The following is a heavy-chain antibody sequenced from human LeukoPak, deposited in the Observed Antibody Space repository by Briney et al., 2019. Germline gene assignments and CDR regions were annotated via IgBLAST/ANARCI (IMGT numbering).Heavy chain of an antibody. D-gene: IGHD2-2*01. CDR3: ARGVVPAAMSWFDP. CDR2: INPNSGGT. CDR1: GYTFTGYY. Sequence: GDSVNVSCKASGYTFTGYYMHWVRQAPGQGHERMGWINPNSGGTNYAQKFQGRVTMTRDTSISTAYMELSRLRSDDTAVYYWARGVVPAAMSWFDPWGQGTLVTVSS. J-gene: IGHJ5*02. V-gene: IGHV1-2*02.